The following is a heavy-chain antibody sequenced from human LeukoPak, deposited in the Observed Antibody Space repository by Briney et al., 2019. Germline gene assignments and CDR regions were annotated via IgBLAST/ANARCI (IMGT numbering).Heavy chain of an antibody. V-gene: IGHV4-39*01. J-gene: IGHJ6*02. CDR2: IYYSGST. CDR1: GGSISSSDYY. D-gene: IGHD3-10*01. Sequence: SETLSLTCTVSGGSISSSDYYWGWIRRPPGKGLEWIGSIYYSGSTYYNPSLKSRVTISVDTSKNQFSLKLSSVIAADTAVYYCARFDSGSMGYYYAMDVWGQGTTVTVSS. CDR3: ARFDSGSMGYYYAMDV.